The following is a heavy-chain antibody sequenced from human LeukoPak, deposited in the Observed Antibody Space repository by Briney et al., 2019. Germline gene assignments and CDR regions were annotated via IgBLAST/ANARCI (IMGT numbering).Heavy chain of an antibody. CDR2: ITGSGGSA. CDR3: AKPVFYTTSSFDY. J-gene: IGHJ4*02. V-gene: IGHV3-23*01. D-gene: IGHD6-6*01. Sequence: GGSLRLSCAASGFTFSSYTKTWVRQAPGKGLEWVSAITGSGGSAYYADSVKGRFIISRDNSKNTLYLQMNSLRAEDTAVYYCAKPVFYTTSSFDYWGQGTLVTVSS. CDR1: GFTFSSYT.